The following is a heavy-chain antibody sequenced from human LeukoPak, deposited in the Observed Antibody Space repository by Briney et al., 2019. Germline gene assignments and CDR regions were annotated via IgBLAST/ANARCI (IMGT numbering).Heavy chain of an antibody. J-gene: IGHJ4*02. CDR2: IRFDGSNN. V-gene: IGHV3-30*02. CDR3: ARDSVAPAVHYYFDY. Sequence: GGSLRLSCAASGFTFSSYGMHWVRQAPGKGLEWVAYIRFDGSNNYYADSLKGRFTISRDNSKNTLYLQMNSLRAEDTAVYYCARDSVAPAVHYYFDYWGQGTLVTVSS. D-gene: IGHD2-2*01. CDR1: GFTFSSYG.